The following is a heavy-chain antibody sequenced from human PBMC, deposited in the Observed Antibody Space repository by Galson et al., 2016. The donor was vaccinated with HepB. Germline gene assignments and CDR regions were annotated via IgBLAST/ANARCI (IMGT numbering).Heavy chain of an antibody. J-gene: IGHJ4*02. Sequence: SVKVSCKASGYIFTNYGFSWVRQAPGQGLEWMGWISAYNGNTNYAQKFQGRVTMTTDTSTNTAYMELRSLKSDDTAVYYCAGSHSGYNFGASDYWGQGTLVTVSS. CDR2: ISAYNGNT. CDR3: AGSHSGYNFGASDY. V-gene: IGHV1-18*01. D-gene: IGHD5-12*01. CDR1: GYIFTNYG.